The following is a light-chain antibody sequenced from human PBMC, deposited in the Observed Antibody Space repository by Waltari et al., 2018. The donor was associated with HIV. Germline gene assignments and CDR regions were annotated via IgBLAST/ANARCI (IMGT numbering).Light chain of an antibody. V-gene: IGKV3-20*01. Sequence: IASTQSPGTLSLSPGQRATLSCRPSQSISSNYLAWYQNTTGQAPRLLIYGASNRATGIPDRFSGSGSGTDFTLTISRLEPEDFAVFYCQQYSSSPWTFGQGTKVE. CDR2: GAS. CDR3: QQYSSSPWT. CDR1: QSISSNY. J-gene: IGKJ1*01.